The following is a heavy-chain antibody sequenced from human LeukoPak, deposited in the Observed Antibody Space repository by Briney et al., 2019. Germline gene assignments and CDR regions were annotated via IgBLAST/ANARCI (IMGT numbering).Heavy chain of an antibody. Sequence: PGGSLRLSCAASGFTFSSYEMNWVRQAPGKGLEWVSYISSSGSTIYYADSVKGRFTISRDNAKNSLYLQMNSLRAEDTAVYYCARADWNHYYGMDVWGKGTTATVSS. J-gene: IGHJ6*04. D-gene: IGHD1-1*01. CDR1: GFTFSSYE. CDR3: ARADWNHYYGMDV. CDR2: ISSSGSTI. V-gene: IGHV3-48*03.